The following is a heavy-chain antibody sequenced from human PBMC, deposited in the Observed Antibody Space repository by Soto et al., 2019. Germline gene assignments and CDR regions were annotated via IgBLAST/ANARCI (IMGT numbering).Heavy chain of an antibody. J-gene: IGHJ4*02. V-gene: IGHV1-18*01. Sequence: QVQLVQSGAEVKKPGASVKVSCKASGYTFTSYGISWVRQAPGQGLEWMGWISAYNGNTNYAQKLQGRVTMTKDTAASTADMELRSLRTDDTAVYYCASGYCSGGSCGYYFDYWGQGTLVSVSS. CDR1: GYTFTSYG. D-gene: IGHD2-15*01. CDR3: ASGYCSGGSCGYYFDY. CDR2: ISAYNGNT.